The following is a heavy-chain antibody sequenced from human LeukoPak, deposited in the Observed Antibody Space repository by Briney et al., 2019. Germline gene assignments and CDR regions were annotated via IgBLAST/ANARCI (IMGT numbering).Heavy chain of an antibody. V-gene: IGHV4-59*01. J-gene: IGHJ3*02. Sequence: PSETLSLTCTVSGGSISDYYWNWIRQPPGKGLEWMGYSDHTGSTNYNPSLKSRVTISVDTSKNQISLKLTSVTTADTAVYYCVRNRAFDIWGQGTMVTVSS. CDR3: VRNRAFDI. CDR1: GGSISDYY. CDR2: SDHTGST.